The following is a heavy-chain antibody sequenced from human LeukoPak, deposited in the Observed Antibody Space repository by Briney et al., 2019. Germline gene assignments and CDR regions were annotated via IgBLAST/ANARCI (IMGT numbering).Heavy chain of an antibody. CDR1: GFTVSSNY. Sequence: GGSLRLSCAASGFTVSSNYMSWVRQAPGKGLEWVAVISYDGSNKYYADSVKGRFTISRDNSNNTVYLQMNGLRAEDTAVYYCAKAGYSSGWYSVDYWGQGTLVTVSS. V-gene: IGHV3-30*18. J-gene: IGHJ4*02. D-gene: IGHD6-19*01. CDR2: ISYDGSNK. CDR3: AKAGYSSGWYSVDY.